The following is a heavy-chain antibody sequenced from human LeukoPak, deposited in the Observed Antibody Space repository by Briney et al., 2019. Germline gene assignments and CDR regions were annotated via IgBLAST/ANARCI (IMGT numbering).Heavy chain of an antibody. Sequence: GGSLRLSCAASGFTFSSYGMHWVRQAPGKGLEWVAFIRYDGSNKYYADSVKGRFTISRDNSKNTLYLQMNSLRAEDTAVYYCAKDRVVVVPAAIDYFDYWGQGTLVTVSS. D-gene: IGHD2-2*02. CDR1: GFTFSSYG. CDR2: IRYDGSNK. CDR3: AKDRVVVVPAAIDYFDY. V-gene: IGHV3-30*02. J-gene: IGHJ4*02.